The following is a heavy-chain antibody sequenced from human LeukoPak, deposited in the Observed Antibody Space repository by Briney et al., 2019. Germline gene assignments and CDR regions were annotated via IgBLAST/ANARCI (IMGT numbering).Heavy chain of an antibody. J-gene: IGHJ5*02. CDR2: IYTSGST. CDR1: GGSISSYY. CDR3: ARDTACYCSASSCSPNWFDP. V-gene: IGHV4-4*07. D-gene: IGHD2-15*01. Sequence: SETLSLTCTVSGGSISSYYWSWLRQPAGKGLEWIGRIYTSGSTNYNPSLKSRVTISVDKSKYQFSLKLSSVTAADTAVYYCARDTACYCSASSCSPNWFDPWGQGTLVTVSS.